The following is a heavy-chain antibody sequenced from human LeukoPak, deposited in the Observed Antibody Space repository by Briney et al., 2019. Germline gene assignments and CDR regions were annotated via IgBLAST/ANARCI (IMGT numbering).Heavy chain of an antibody. Sequence: PGGSLRLSCAASGFTFSSYAMHWVRQAPGKGLEWVAVISHDGSNKYYADSVKGRFTISRDNSKNTLYLQMNSLRAEDTAVYYCARDFSGPDTYYYYYYMDVWGKGTTVTVSS. D-gene: IGHD3-3*01. J-gene: IGHJ6*03. V-gene: IGHV3-30*01. CDR2: ISHDGSNK. CDR3: ARDFSGPDTYYYYYYMDV. CDR1: GFTFSSYA.